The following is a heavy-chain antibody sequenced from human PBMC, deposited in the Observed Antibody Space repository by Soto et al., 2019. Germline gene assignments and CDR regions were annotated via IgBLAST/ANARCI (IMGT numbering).Heavy chain of an antibody. Sequence: QVQLVESGGGLVKPGGSLRPSCAASGFTFSGYYMSWIRQAPGKGLEWISYISSSGTTENYADSVKGRFTVSRDNAKNSLYLQVNSLRAEDTAVYYCARDRGAVVGQYFDYWGQGTLVTVSS. CDR1: GFTFSGYY. V-gene: IGHV3-11*01. D-gene: IGHD6-19*01. J-gene: IGHJ4*02. CDR2: ISSSGTTE. CDR3: ARDRGAVVGQYFDY.